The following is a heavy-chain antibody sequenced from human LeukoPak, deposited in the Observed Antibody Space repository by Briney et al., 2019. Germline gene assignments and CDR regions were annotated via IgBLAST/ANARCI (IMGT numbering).Heavy chain of an antibody. CDR2: INHSGST. CDR1: GGSFSGYY. V-gene: IGHV4-34*01. D-gene: IGHD2-2*01. Sequence: SETLSLTCAVYGGSFSGYYWSWIRQPPGKGPEWIGEINHSGSTNYNPSLKSRVTISVDTSKNQFSLKLSSVTAADTAVYYCARGYCSSTSCYPYYYYGMDVWGQGTTVTVSS. CDR3: ARGYCSSTSCYPYYYYGMDV. J-gene: IGHJ6*02.